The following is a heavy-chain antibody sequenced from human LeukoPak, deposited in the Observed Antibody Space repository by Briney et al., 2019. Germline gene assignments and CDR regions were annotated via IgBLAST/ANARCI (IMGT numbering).Heavy chain of an antibody. CDR2: IKSKRAGGTT. CDR3: ATEWYYCLHA. J-gene: IGHJ3*01. Sequence: GGSLRLSCAGSGFTFSDTWMTWVRQAPGQGLEWVGRIKSKRAGGTTDYAAPVKGRFTISRDDSQNTLHLQMNSLQTEDTAVYYCATEWYYCLHAWGQGTMVTVSS. D-gene: IGHD3-16*01. V-gene: IGHV3-15*01. CDR1: GFTFSDTW.